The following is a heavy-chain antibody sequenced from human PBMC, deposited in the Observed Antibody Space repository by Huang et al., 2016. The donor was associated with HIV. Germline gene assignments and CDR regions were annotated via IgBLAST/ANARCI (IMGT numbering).Heavy chain of an antibody. J-gene: IGHJ6*02. D-gene: IGHD2-2*01. CDR2: CFTSGNT. Sequence: QVQLQESGPGLVKPSETLSLTCTVSGGSISTYSWSWIRQSAGKGLEWIGRCFTSGNTNYNPSRRSRVTMSVDTSKNQFSLRLTSVTAADTAVYYCARENEFCGSTNCHHYYYGLDVWGQGTTVTVSS. CDR1: GGSISTYS. V-gene: IGHV4-4*07. CDR3: ARENEFCGSTNCHHYYYGLDV.